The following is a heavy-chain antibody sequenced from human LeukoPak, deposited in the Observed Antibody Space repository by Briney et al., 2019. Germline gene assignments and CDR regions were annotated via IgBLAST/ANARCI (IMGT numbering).Heavy chain of an antibody. V-gene: IGHV4-39*01. Sequence: SETLSLTCTVSGGSISSSSYYWGWIRQPPGKGLEWIGSIYYSGSTYYNPSLKSRVTISVDTSKNQFSLKLSSVTAADTAVYYCARHTAMASHSWGQGTLVTVSS. CDR1: GGSISSSSYY. CDR2: IYYSGST. J-gene: IGHJ4*02. D-gene: IGHD5-18*01. CDR3: ARHTAMASHS.